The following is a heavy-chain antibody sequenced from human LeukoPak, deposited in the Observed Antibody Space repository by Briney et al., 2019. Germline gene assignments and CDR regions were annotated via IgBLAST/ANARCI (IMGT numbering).Heavy chain of an antibody. V-gene: IGHV4-34*01. CDR2: INISEST. CDR3: ARGLRVVVPAAIKGGYGMDV. CDR1: GGSFSGYY. Sequence: SETLSLTCAVYGGSFSGYYWSWIRQPQGKGRSGMGEINISESTNYNPSLKSRVTISVDTSKNQFSLKLSSVTAADTAVYYCARGLRVVVPAAIKGGYGMDVWGQGTTVTVSS. D-gene: IGHD2-2*02. J-gene: IGHJ6*02.